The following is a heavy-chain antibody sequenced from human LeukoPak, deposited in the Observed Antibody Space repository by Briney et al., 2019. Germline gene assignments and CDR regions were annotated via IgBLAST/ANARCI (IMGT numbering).Heavy chain of an antibody. J-gene: IGHJ6*02. V-gene: IGHV3-30-3*01. CDR1: GFTFSSYA. CDR3: ARGYYAMGV. D-gene: IGHD3-16*01. CDR2: ISYDGSNK. Sequence: GGSLRLSCAASGFTFSSYAMHWVRQAPGKGLEWVAVISYDGSNKYYADSVKGRFTISGDNAKKSLYLQMNSLRAEDTAVYYCARGYYAMGVWGQGTTVTVSS.